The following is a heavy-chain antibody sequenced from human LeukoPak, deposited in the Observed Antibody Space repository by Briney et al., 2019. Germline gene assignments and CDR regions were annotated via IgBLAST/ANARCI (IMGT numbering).Heavy chain of an antibody. D-gene: IGHD3-9*01. CDR3: ARFKYDILTGAPDYFDY. CDR2: ISSSSSYI. J-gene: IGHJ4*02. Sequence: GGSLRLSCSASGFTFSSYSMNWVRQAPGQGLEWVLTISSSSSYIDYADSVKGRFTISRDNAKTSLYLQMNSLRAEDTAVYYCARFKYDILTGAPDYFDYWGQGTLVTVSS. V-gene: IGHV3-21*01. CDR1: GFTFSSYS.